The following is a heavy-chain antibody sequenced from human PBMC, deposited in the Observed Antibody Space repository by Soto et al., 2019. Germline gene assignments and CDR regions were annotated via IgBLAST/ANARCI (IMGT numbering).Heavy chain of an antibody. CDR3: ARSEYDYGSGSNRGDI. D-gene: IGHD3-10*01. CDR1: GGSISSGGYY. Sequence: NPSETLSLTCTVSGGSISSGGYYWSWIRQHPGKGLEWIGYIYYSGSTYYNPSLKSRVTISVDTSKNQFSLKLSSVTAADTAVYYCARSEYDYGSGSNRGDIWGQGTMVTVSS. V-gene: IGHV4-31*03. CDR2: IYYSGST. J-gene: IGHJ3*02.